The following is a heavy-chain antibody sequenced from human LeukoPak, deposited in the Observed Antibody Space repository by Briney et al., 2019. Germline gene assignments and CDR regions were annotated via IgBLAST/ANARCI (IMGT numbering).Heavy chain of an antibody. D-gene: IGHD6-19*01. V-gene: IGHV3-13*01. Sequence: PGGSLRLSCAASGLTFSFYDMHWVRHATGKGLEWVSGIGTAGDTYYPGSVKGRFTISRDNSKNTLFLQMSSLRAEDTAVYYCAKLWLPYYYGMDVWVQGTTVTVSS. J-gene: IGHJ6*02. CDR1: GLTFSFYD. CDR2: IGTAGDT. CDR3: AKLWLPYYYGMDV.